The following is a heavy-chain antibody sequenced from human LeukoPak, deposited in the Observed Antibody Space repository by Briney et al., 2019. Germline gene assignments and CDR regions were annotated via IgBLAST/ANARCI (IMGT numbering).Heavy chain of an antibody. CDR3: ARADYYDGSNFDP. V-gene: IGHV4-59*11. J-gene: IGHJ5*02. Sequence: SETLSLTCTVSGGSISSHYWSWIRQPPGKGLEWIGYIYYSGSTNYNPSLKSRVNISVDTSKNQFSLKLSSVTAADTAVYYCARADYYDGSNFDPWGQGTLVTVSS. CDR1: GGSISSHY. CDR2: IYYSGST. D-gene: IGHD3-22*01.